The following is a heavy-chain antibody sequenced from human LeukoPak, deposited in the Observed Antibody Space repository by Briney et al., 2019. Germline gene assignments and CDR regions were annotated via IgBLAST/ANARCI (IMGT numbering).Heavy chain of an antibody. J-gene: IGHJ3*02. CDR1: GGTFSSYA. CDR2: FDPEDGET. Sequence: GASVKVSCKASGGTFSSYAISWVRQAPGKGLEWMGGFDPEDGETIYAQKFQGRVTMTEDTSTDTAYMELSSLRSEDTAVYYCATDRVGATGGAFDIWGQGTMVTVSS. CDR3: ATDRVGATGGAFDI. V-gene: IGHV1-24*01. D-gene: IGHD1-26*01.